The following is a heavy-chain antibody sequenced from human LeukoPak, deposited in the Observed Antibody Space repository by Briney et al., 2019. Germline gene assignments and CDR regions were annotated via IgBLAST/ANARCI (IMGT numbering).Heavy chain of an antibody. CDR3: ARGVNMIVREGGAFDI. J-gene: IGHJ3*02. Sequence: ASVKVSCKASGYTFTSYDINWVRQATGQGLEWMGWMNPNSGNTGYAQKFQGRVTMTRNTSISTAYMELSSLRSEDTAVYYCARGVNMIVREGGAFDIWGQGTMVTVSS. D-gene: IGHD3-22*01. CDR1: GYTFTSYD. V-gene: IGHV1-8*01. CDR2: MNPNSGNT.